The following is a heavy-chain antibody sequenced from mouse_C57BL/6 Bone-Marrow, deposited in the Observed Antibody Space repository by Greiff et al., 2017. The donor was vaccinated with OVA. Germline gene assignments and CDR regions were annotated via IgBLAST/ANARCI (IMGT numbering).Heavy chain of an antibody. CDR1: GIDFSRYW. J-gene: IGHJ3*01. CDR2: INPDSSTI. CDR3: ARLDYYYGSSFAY. D-gene: IGHD1-1*01. Sequence: EVKLEESGGGLVQPGGSLKLSCAASGIDFSRYWMSWVRRAPGKGLEWIGEINPDSSTINYAPSLKDKFIISRDNAKNTLYLQMSKVRSEDTALYYCARLDYYYGSSFAYWGQGTLVTVSA. V-gene: IGHV4-1*01.